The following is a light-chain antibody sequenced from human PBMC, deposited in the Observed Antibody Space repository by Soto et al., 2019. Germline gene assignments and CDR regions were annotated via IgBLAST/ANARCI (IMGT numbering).Light chain of an antibody. J-gene: IGKJ1*01. CDR3: QHYGGMWT. CDR1: QIMTTR. Sequence: DIQMTQSPSTLSASVGDRVTITCRASQIMTTRLAWYQQRPGKAPKVLIYDASNLESGVPSRFSGSGSGTEFILTITSLQPDDFATYYCQHYGGMWTFGQGTKVDIK. CDR2: DAS. V-gene: IGKV1-5*01.